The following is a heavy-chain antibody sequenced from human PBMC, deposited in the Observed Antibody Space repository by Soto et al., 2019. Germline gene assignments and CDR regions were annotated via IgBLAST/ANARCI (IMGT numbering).Heavy chain of an antibody. V-gene: IGHV4-4*02. D-gene: IGHD6-13*01. Sequence: QPPGKGLEWMGEIYQSGSTNYNPSRKSRVTISVDKSKNQFSLKLSSVTAADTAVYYCARSGFERALVDSWDRDYGMDVWGQGTTVTVSS. CDR3: ARSGFERALVDSWDRDYGMDV. CDR2: IYQSGST. J-gene: IGHJ6*02.